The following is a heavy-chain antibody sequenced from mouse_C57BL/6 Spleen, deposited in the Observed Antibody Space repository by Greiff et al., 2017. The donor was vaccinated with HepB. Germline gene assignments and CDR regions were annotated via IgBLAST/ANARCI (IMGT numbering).Heavy chain of an antibody. D-gene: IGHD1-1*01. J-gene: IGHJ3*01. V-gene: IGHV5-4*01. Sequence: EVQGVESGGGLVKPGGSLKLSCAASGFTFSSYAMSWVRQTPEKRLEWVATISDGGSYTYYPDNVKGRFTISRDNAKNNLYLQMSHLKSEDTAMYYCARDYYGSSYEVWFAYWGQGTLVTVSA. CDR2: ISDGGSYT. CDR3: ARDYYGSSYEVWFAY. CDR1: GFTFSSYA.